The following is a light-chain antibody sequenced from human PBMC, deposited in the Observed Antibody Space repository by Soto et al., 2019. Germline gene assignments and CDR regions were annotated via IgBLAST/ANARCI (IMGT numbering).Light chain of an antibody. V-gene: IGKV1-33*01. J-gene: IGKJ2*01. CDR1: QDISIY. Sequence: DIQMTQSPSSLSASVGDRVTITCRASQDISIYLNWFQQKPGKAPKLLIYDASNLEKGVPSRFTGSGSGTDFTLIINSLQPDEIATYYCQQYNVVPPTFGQGTRLEI. CDR3: QQYNVVPPT. CDR2: DAS.